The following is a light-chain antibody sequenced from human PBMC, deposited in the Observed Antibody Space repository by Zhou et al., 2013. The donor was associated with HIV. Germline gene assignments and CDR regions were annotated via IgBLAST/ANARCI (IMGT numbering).Light chain of an antibody. CDR3: HQYETSVWT. CDR2: GPS. Sequence: EIVLTQSPGTLSLSPGERATLSCRASQSVRGSYSAWYQQKPGQAPRLLIYGPSNRATGIPDRFSGSVSGTDFTLTISRLDPEDSAVYFCHQYETSVWTFGQGTRVEIK. V-gene: IGKV3-20*01. J-gene: IGKJ1*01. CDR1: QSVRGSY.